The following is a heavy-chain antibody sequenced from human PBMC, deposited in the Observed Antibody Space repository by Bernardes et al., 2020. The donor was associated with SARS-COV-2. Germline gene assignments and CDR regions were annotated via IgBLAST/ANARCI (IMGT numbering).Heavy chain of an antibody. D-gene: IGHD3-10*01. Sequence: GGSLRLSCAASGFTFSSYWMSWVRQAPGKGLEWVANIKQDGSEKYYVDSVKGRFTISRDNAKNSLYLQMNSLRAEDTTVYYCARQRLWFGNLLDYWGQGTLVTVSS. CDR1: GFTFSSYW. CDR3: ARQRLWFGNLLDY. CDR2: IKQDGSEK. J-gene: IGHJ4*02. V-gene: IGHV3-7*01.